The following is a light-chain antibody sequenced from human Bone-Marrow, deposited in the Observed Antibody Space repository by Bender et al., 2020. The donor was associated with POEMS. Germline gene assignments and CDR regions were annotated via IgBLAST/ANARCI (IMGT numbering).Light chain of an antibody. CDR3: SSCTGPPTVV. CDR2: EVS. V-gene: IGLV2-14*01. CDR1: SNDIGAYNS. Sequence: QSALTQPASVSGSPGQSLTISCTGTSNDIGAYNSVSWYQHYPGKAPKLIIYEVSLRPSGVSNRFSGSKSGNTASLTISGLRAEEEANYYCSSCTGPPTVVFGGGTKLTV. J-gene: IGLJ2*01.